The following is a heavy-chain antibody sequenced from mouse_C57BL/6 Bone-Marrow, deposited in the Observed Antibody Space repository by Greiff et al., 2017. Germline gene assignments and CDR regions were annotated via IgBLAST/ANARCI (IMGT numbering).Heavy chain of an antibody. CDR1: GYTFTSYW. CDR2: IDPSDSYT. CDR3: ARGAY. J-gene: IGHJ3*01. Sequence: QVQLQQPGAELVMPGASVKLSCKASGYTFTSYWMHWVKQRPGQGLEWIGGIDPSDSYTNYNQKFKGKSTLTVDKSSSTAYMQLSSLTSEDSAVYYCARGAYWGQGTLVTVSA. V-gene: IGHV1-69*01.